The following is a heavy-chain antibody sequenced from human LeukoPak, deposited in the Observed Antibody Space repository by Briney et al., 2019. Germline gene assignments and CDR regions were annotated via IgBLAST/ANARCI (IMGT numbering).Heavy chain of an antibody. CDR3: ASTPCSGNCYFDY. V-gene: IGHV1-2*02. CDR2: INPKSGGT. CDR1: GYTITGYY. J-gene: IGHJ4*02. D-gene: IGHD2-15*01. Sequence: ASVKVSCKASGYTITGYYVHWVRQAPGQGLEWMGWINPKSGGTDCAQKFQGRVTMTRDTSISTAYMELTRLTADDTAVYYCASTPCSGNCYFDYWGQGTLVTVSS.